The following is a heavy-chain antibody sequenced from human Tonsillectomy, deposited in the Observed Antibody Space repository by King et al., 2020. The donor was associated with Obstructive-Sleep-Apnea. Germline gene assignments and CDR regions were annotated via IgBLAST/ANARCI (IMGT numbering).Heavy chain of an antibody. CDR2: IYPGYSDT. D-gene: IGHD3-3*01. CDR1: GYSFTSYW. Sequence: VQLVESGAEVKKPGESLKISCKGSGYSFTSYWIGWVRQMPGKGLEWMGIIYPGYSDTRYSPSFQGQVTISADKSISTAYLQWSSLKASDTAMYYCARGRITIFGVVIIPNYGMDVWGQGTTVTVSS. CDR3: ARGRITIFGVVIIPNYGMDV. V-gene: IGHV5-51*01. J-gene: IGHJ6*02.